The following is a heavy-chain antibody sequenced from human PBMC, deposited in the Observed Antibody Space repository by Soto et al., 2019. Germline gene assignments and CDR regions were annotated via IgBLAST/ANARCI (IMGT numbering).Heavy chain of an antibody. CDR1: GFAFTSSA. CDR2: IVVGSGNT. Sequence: PLKLSCKAAGFAFTSSAGQWVRQARGQRLEWIGWIVVGSGNTNYAQKFQERVTITRDMSTSTAYMELSSLRSEDTAVYYCGAGASDYYYYGMDVWSQRTTVTVS. CDR3: GAGASDYYYYGMDV. V-gene: IGHV1-58*01. J-gene: IGHJ6*02.